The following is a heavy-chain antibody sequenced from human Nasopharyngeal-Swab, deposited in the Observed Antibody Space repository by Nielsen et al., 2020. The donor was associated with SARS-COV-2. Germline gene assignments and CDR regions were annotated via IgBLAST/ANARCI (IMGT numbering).Heavy chain of an antibody. CDR2: IIPIFGTA. J-gene: IGHJ4*02. Sequence: SVKVSCKASGGTFSSYAISWVRQAPGQGLEWMGGIIPIFGTANYAQKFQGRVTITADESTSTAYMELSSLRPEDTAVYYCARVRDDYVWGSFPSYFDYWGQGTLVTVSS. D-gene: IGHD3-16*01. V-gene: IGHV1-69*13. CDR1: GGTFSSYA. CDR3: ARVRDDYVWGSFPSYFDY.